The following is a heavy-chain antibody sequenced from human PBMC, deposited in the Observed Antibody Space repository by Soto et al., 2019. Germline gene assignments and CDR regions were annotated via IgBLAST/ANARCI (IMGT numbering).Heavy chain of an antibody. CDR3: AREVYSSSLPPSYYYYGMDV. D-gene: IGHD6-6*01. CDR2: ISSSGSTI. Sequence: QVQLVESGGGLVKPGGSLRLSCAASGFTFSDYYMSWIRQAPGKGLEWVSYISSSGSTIYYADSVKGRFTISRDNAKNSLYLQMNSLRAEDPAVYYCAREVYSSSLPPSYYYYGMDVWGQGTTVTVSS. CDR1: GFTFSDYY. V-gene: IGHV3-11*01. J-gene: IGHJ6*02.